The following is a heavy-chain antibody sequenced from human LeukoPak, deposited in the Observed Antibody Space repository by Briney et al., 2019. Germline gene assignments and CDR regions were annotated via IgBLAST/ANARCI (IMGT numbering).Heavy chain of an antibody. CDR3: ARGYYYDCSGYYYY. Sequence: GGSLRLSCAASGFTFSSYCMSWARQAPGKGLEWVANINQDGSEKYYVDSVKGRFTISRDNAKNSLYLQLNSLRAEDTAVYYCARGYYYDCSGYYYYWGQGSLVTVSS. J-gene: IGHJ4*02. CDR1: GFTFSSYC. D-gene: IGHD3-22*01. V-gene: IGHV3-7*04. CDR2: INQDGSEK.